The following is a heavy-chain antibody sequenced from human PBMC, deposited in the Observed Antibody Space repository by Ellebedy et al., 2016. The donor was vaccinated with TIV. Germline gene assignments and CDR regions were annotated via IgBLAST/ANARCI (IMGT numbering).Heavy chain of an antibody. CDR1: GFTFSSYG. J-gene: IGHJ3*01. V-gene: IGHV3-74*01. D-gene: IGHD5-24*01. Sequence: GESLKISCAASGFTFSSYGMHWVRQAPGKGLVWVSRINGDGSTTTYADSVKGRFTISRDNAKNTVDLQMNSLRAEDTAIYYCAKDQVAGDGRWVFDSWGQGTVVTVSS. CDR3: AKDQVAGDGRWVFDS. CDR2: INGDGSTT.